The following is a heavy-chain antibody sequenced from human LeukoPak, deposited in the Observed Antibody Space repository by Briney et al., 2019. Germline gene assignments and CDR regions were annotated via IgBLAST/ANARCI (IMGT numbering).Heavy chain of an antibody. CDR2: IKSKTDSGTT. J-gene: IGHJ6*03. D-gene: IGHD4-17*01. CDR1: GFTFSSYE. CDR3: TTAPYGNYYYYYMDV. V-gene: IGHV3-15*01. Sequence: GSLRLSCAASGFTFSSYEMNWVRQAPGKGLEWVGRIKSKTDSGTTDYSAPVKGRFTITRDDSKNTLYLQMNSLQTEDTALYYCTTAPYGNYYYYYMDVWGKGTTVTVSS.